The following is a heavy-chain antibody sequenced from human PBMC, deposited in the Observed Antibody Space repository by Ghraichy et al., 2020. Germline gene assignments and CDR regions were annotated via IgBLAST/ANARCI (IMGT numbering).Heavy chain of an antibody. V-gene: IGHV3-7*01. CDR3: ARYGRSWNHDY. D-gene: IGHD6-13*01. Sequence: GGSLRLSCAPSGFTFSSYWMTWVRQTPGKGLEWVAHIKLDGSEKYYVDSVKGRFTISRDNARNSLYLQMNSLRAEDTAVYYCARYGRSWNHDYWGQGTLVTVSS. J-gene: IGHJ4*02. CDR1: GFTFSSYW. CDR2: IKLDGSEK.